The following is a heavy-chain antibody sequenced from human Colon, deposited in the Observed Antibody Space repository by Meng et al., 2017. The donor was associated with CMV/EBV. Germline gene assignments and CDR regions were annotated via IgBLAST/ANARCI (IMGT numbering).Heavy chain of an antibody. CDR1: GFTVSSDY. V-gene: IGHV3-53*01. CDR2: IYSGGGT. D-gene: IGHD3-3*01. J-gene: IGHJ4*02. CDR3: TKGLQYSDFWAVDS. Sequence: GGSLRLSCAASGFTVSSDYMNWVRQAPGKGLEWVSVIYSGGGTYYADSVKGRFTISRDSSENKVNLQMNGLRAEDTAVYYCTKGLQYSDFWAVDSWGQGTLVTVSS.